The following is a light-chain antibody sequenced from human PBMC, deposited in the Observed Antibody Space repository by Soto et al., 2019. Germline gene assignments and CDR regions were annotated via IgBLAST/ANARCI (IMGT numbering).Light chain of an antibody. CDR3: ASWDDRVDVPV. J-gene: IGLJ2*01. V-gene: IGLV1-44*01. CDR1: SSNIGTYS. CDR2: NSN. Sequence: QSVLTQPPSASGTPGLRVSISCSGSSSNIGTYSVNWFQHLPGTAPKLLIYNSNQRSSGVPDRFSGSKSGTSASLAISGLQAEDEADYYCASWDDRVDVPVFGGGTKLTVL.